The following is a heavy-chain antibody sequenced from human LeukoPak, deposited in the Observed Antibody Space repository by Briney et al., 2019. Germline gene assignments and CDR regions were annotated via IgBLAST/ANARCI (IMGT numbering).Heavy chain of an antibody. J-gene: IGHJ5*02. V-gene: IGHV4-59*08. CDR2: IYYTGST. CDR1: GFTFSNYA. CDR3: ASVRGYSSGWYASGFDP. Sequence: GSLRLSCAASGFTFSNYAMTWVRQPPGKGPEWIGSIYYTGSTNYNPSLKSRVTISLDTSKNQFSLKLTSVTAADTAIYYCASVRGYSSGWYASGFDPWGQGTLVTVSS. D-gene: IGHD6-19*01.